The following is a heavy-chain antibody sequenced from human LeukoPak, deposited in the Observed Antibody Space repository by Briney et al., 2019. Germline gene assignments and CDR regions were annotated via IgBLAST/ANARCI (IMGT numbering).Heavy chain of an antibody. CDR2: IKQDGSEK. Sequence: GGSLRLSCAASGFTFRTYWMSWVRQAPGKGLEWVAKIKQDGSEKYYVDSVKGRFTISRDNAKNSLYLQMNSLTVDDTAVYYCARDRGYSSFDYWGQGTLVTVSS. CDR1: GFTFRTYW. D-gene: IGHD4-23*01. J-gene: IGHJ4*02. CDR3: ARDRGYSSFDY. V-gene: IGHV3-7*01.